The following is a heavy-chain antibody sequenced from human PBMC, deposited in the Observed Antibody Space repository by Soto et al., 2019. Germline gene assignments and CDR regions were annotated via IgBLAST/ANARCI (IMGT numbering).Heavy chain of an antibody. CDR2: IWYDGSNK. CDR1: GFTFSSYG. J-gene: IGHJ3*02. Sequence: GGSLRLSCAASGFTFSSYGMHWVRRAPGKGLEWVAVIWYDGSNKYYADSVKGRFTISRDNSKNTLYLQMNSLRAEDTAVYYCARIFSGYGAFDIWGQGTMVTVSS. D-gene: IGHD3-22*01. CDR3: ARIFSGYGAFDI. V-gene: IGHV3-33*01.